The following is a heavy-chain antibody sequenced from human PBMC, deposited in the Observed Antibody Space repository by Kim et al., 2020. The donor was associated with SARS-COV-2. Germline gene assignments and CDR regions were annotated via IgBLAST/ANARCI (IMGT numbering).Heavy chain of an antibody. D-gene: IGHD2-15*01. CDR2: IYSGGST. Sequence: GGSLRLSCAASGFTVSSNYMSWVRQAPGKGLEWVSVIYSGGSTYYADSVKGRFTISRDNSKNTLYLQMNSLRAEDTAVYYCARVTVAARGYFDYWGQGTLVTVSS. CDR3: ARVTVAARGYFDY. V-gene: IGHV3-53*01. J-gene: IGHJ4*02. CDR1: GFTVSSNY.